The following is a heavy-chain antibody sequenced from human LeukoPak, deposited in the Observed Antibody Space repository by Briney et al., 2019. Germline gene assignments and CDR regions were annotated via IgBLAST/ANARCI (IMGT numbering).Heavy chain of an antibody. CDR1: GGSISSYY. CDR2: IYYSGST. D-gene: IGHD3-22*01. Sequence: KPSETPSLTCTVSGGSISSYYWSWIRQPPGKGLEWIGYIYYSGSTNYNPSLKSRVTISVDTSKNQFSLKLSSVTAADTAVYYCARETPPYYYDSSGYYWRWFDPWGQGTLVTVSS. CDR3: ARETPPYYYDSSGYYWRWFDP. V-gene: IGHV4-59*01. J-gene: IGHJ5*02.